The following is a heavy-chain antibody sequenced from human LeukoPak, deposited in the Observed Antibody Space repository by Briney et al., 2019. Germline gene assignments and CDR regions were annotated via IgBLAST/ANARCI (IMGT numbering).Heavy chain of an antibody. CDR2: LSGESDNT. D-gene: IGHD2-2*01. Sequence: GGSLRLSCAASGFTFSSYAMSWVRQAPGKGLEWVSALSGESDNTYYADSVKGRFTISRDNSKNTLYLQMNSLRAEDTALYYCAKFDRTGMYCDTTCYAPFDYWGQGTLVTVSS. CDR3: AKFDRTGMYCDTTCYAPFDY. CDR1: GFTFSSYA. J-gene: IGHJ4*02. V-gene: IGHV3-23*01.